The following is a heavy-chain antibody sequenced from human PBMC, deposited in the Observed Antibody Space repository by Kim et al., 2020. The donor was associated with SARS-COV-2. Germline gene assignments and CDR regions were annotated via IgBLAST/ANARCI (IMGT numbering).Heavy chain of an antibody. D-gene: IGHD2-15*01. V-gene: IGHV3-30*03. CDR2: ITDGESNK. J-gene: IGHJ4*03. Sequence: GGSLRLSCAASGFTFSSYAMHWVRQAPGKGLEWVAVITDGESNKYAAYSEERLCTISSNNSNNTLYLQMSSLRAETTAVYYCAGVPEKNRMCSGYFDYWG. CDR1: GFTFSSYA. CDR3: AGVPEKNRMCSGYFDY.